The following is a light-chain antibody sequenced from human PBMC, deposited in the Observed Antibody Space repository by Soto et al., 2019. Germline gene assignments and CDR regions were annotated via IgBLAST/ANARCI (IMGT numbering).Light chain of an antibody. Sequence: QSVLTQPPSVSAAPGQTVTISCSGRSSNIGNNYVSWYQQLPGTAPKLLIYENNKRPSGIPDRFAGSKSGTSATLGITGLQTGDEADYYCGTWDSSLSAYVFGTGTKLTLL. CDR3: GTWDSSLSAYV. CDR1: SSNIGNNY. V-gene: IGLV1-51*02. CDR2: ENN. J-gene: IGLJ1*01.